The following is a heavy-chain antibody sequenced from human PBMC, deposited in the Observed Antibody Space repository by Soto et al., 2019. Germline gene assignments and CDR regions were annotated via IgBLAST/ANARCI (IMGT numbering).Heavy chain of an antibody. Sequence: ASVKVSCKASGYTFTGYHMHCVRQAPGQGLEWMGWINPNSGGTNYAQKFQGWVTMTRDTSISTAYMELSRLRSDDTVVYYCASHVLRYFDWLPAFDIWGQGTMVTVSS. CDR1: GYTFTGYH. V-gene: IGHV1-2*04. D-gene: IGHD3-9*01. J-gene: IGHJ3*02. CDR2: INPNSGGT. CDR3: ASHVLRYFDWLPAFDI.